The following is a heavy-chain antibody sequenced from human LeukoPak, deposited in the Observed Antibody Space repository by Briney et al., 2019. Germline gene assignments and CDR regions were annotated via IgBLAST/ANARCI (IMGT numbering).Heavy chain of an antibody. CDR1: GFSFSSYW. D-gene: IGHD3-16*02. J-gene: IGHJ4*02. Sequence: GGSLRLSCAASGFSFSSYWMSWVPQAPGKGLERVANIKQGEREKYYVDSVKCQFTISRDNAKNSLYLQMNSLRAEDTAVYYCARDSILRYYFDYWGQGTLVTVSS. CDR2: IKQGEREK. V-gene: IGHV3-7*04. CDR3: ARDSILRYYFDY.